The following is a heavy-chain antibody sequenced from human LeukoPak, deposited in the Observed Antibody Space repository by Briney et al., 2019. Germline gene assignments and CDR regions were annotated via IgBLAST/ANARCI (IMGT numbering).Heavy chain of an antibody. Sequence: GGSLRLSCAASGFTFKMHWMHWVRQAPGKALLWVSRIDGDGSRISYADSVKGRFTISRDNAKNTLFLQMNSLRAEDTAIYYCTSDTVDTAVGIDYWGQGTLVTVSS. CDR3: TSDTVDTAVGIDY. D-gene: IGHD5-18*01. CDR1: GFTFKMHW. J-gene: IGHJ4*02. CDR2: IDGDGSRI. V-gene: IGHV3-74*01.